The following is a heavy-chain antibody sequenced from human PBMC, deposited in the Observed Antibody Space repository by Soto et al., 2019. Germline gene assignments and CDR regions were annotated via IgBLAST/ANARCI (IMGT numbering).Heavy chain of an antibody. D-gene: IGHD3-10*01. CDR1: GGSISSSSSY. CDR2: IYYSGST. Sequence: QLQLQESGPRLVKPSETLSLTCTVSGGSISSSSSYWGWIRQPPGKGLEWIGNIYYSGSTYYNPSLKSRVTISVDTSKNQFSLKLGSVTATDTAVYYCARHEKWRKGSGSPWAFDIWGRGTLVTVSS. CDR3: ARHEKWRKGSGSPWAFDI. V-gene: IGHV4-39*01. J-gene: IGHJ3*02.